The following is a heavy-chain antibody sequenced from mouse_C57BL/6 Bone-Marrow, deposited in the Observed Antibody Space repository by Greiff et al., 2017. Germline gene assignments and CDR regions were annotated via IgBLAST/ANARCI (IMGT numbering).Heavy chain of an antibody. V-gene: IGHV5-4*01. CDR1: GFTFSSYA. D-gene: IGHD1-1*01. CDR2: ISDGGSYT. Sequence: VQLKESGGGLVKPGGSLKLSCAASGFTFSSYAMSWVRQTPGKGLEWVATISDGGSYTYYPDNVKGRFTISRDNAKNNLYLQMSHLKSEDTAMYYCARVVYYYGSSFDYGGQGTTLTVS. CDR3: ARVVYYYGSSFDY. J-gene: IGHJ2*01.